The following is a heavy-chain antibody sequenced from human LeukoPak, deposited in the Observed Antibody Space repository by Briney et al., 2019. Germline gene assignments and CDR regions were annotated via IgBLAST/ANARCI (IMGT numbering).Heavy chain of an antibody. V-gene: IGHV3-23*01. D-gene: IGHD5-18*01. Sequence: GGSLRLSCAASGFTFNRYAMSWVRQAPGKGLEWVSGINDIGESTYYKDSVKGRFTISRDNAKNSLYLQMNSLRAEDTAVYYCARDFIQRGYSYGYPYWGQGTLVTVSS. J-gene: IGHJ4*02. CDR3: ARDFIQRGYSYGYPY. CDR2: INDIGEST. CDR1: GFTFNRYA.